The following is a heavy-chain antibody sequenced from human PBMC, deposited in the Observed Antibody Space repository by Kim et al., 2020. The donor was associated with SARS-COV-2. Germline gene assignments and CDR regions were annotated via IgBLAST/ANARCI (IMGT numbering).Heavy chain of an antibody. Sequence: SETLSLTCAVYGGSFSGYYWSWIRQPPGKGLEWIGEINHSGSTNYNPSLKSRVTISVDTSKNQFSLKLSSVTAADTAVYYCARVGSGYGSGVADYGMDVWGQGTTVTVSS. CDR2: INHSGST. CDR1: GGSFSGYY. CDR3: ARVGSGYGSGVADYGMDV. D-gene: IGHD3-10*01. J-gene: IGHJ6*02. V-gene: IGHV4-34*01.